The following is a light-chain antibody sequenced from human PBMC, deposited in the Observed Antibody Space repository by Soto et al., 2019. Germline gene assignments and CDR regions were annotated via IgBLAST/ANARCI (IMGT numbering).Light chain of an antibody. J-gene: IGLJ2*01. V-gene: IGLV2-14*03. CDR1: SSDVGGYNS. CDR3: SSYTSGSTLV. CDR2: DVS. Sequence: QSALTQPASVSGSPGQSITISCPGTSSDVGGYNSVSWYQQHPGKAPKLMIYDVSNRPSGVSNRFSGSKSGNTASLTISGLQAEDEADYYCSSYTSGSTLVFGGGTKLTVL.